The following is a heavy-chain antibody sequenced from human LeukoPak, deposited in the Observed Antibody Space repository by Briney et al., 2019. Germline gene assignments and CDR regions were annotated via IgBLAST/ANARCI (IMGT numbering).Heavy chain of an antibody. CDR3: ARGPQQLGLWSLYFDY. J-gene: IGHJ4*02. V-gene: IGHV3-30-3*01. CDR2: TSYDGNNK. Sequence: GGSLRLSCAASGFTFSGYAMHWVRQAPGKGLEWVAVTSYDGNNKYYADSVKGRFTISRDNSKNTLYLQMNSLRAEDTAVYYCARGPQQLGLWSLYFDYWGQGTLVTVSS. D-gene: IGHD6-13*01. CDR1: GFTFSGYA.